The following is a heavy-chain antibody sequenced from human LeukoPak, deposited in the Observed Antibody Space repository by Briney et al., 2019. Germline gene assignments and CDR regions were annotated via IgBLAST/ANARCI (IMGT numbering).Heavy chain of an antibody. CDR2: INPSGVST. V-gene: IGHV1-46*01. D-gene: IGHD4-17*01. CDR3: ARDQDDYGLFDY. Sequence: ASVKVSCKASGSTFTRYYMHWVRQAPGQGLEWMGIINPSGVSTIYAQNFQGRVTMTRDTSTSTVYMELSSLRSEDTAVYYCARDQDDYGLFDYWGQGTLVTVSS. J-gene: IGHJ4*02. CDR1: GSTFTRYY.